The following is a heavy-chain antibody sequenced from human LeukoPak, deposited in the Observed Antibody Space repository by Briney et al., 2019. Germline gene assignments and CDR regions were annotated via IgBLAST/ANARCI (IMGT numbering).Heavy chain of an antibody. CDR1: GFTFGGYA. J-gene: IGHJ6*03. CDR2: IRCKAYGGTT. CDR3: TRDREVGRYYYYYYYMDV. Sequence: PGGSLRLSCTASGFTFGGYAMSWFRQAPGKGLEWVGFIRCKAYGGTTEYPASVNGRFTISRDDSKSIAYLQMNSLKPGDTAVYYCTRDREVGRYYYYYYYMDVWGKGTTVTVSS. V-gene: IGHV3-49*03. D-gene: IGHD2-2*01.